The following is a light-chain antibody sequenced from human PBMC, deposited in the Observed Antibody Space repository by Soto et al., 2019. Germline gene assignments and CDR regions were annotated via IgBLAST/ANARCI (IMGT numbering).Light chain of an antibody. J-gene: IGLJ1*01. CDR1: TSDVGDYND. CDR2: DVI. CDR3: RSYAGTYTLV. V-gene: IGLV2-11*01. Sequence: QSALTQPRSVSGSPGQSVTISCTGTTSDVGDYNDVSWYQQHPGKAPKLIIFDVIKRPSGVPDRFSGSKSGNPASLTISGLQAEDEADYYCRSYAGTYTLVFGSGTKVTV.